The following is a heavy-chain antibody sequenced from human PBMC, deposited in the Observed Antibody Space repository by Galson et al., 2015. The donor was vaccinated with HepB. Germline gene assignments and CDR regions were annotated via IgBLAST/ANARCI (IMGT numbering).Heavy chain of an antibody. V-gene: IGHV1-69*13. CDR1: GGTFSSYA. CDR2: IIPIFGTA. J-gene: IGHJ4*02. D-gene: IGHD6-19*01. CDR3: VRALTSGWSLDY. Sequence: SVKVSCKASGGTFSSYAISWVRQAPGQGLEWMGGIIPIFGTANYAQKFQGRVTITADESTSTAYMELSSLRSEDTAVYYCVRALTSGWSLDYWGQGTLVTVSS.